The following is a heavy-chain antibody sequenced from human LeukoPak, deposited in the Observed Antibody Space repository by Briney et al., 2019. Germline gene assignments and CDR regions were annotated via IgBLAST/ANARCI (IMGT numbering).Heavy chain of an antibody. J-gene: IGHJ3*02. Sequence: SETLSLTCAVSGGSISSSNWWSWVRQPPGKGLEWIGEIYHSGSTNYNPSLKSRVTISVDKSKNQFSLKLSSVTAADTAVYYCARGLGLLWFGEAGYAFDIWGQGTMVTVSS. V-gene: IGHV4-4*02. CDR2: IYHSGST. D-gene: IGHD3-10*01. CDR3: ARGLGLLWFGEAGYAFDI. CDR1: GGSISSSNW.